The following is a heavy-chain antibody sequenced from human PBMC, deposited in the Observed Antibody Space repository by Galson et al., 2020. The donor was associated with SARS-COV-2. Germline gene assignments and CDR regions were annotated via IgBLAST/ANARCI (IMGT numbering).Heavy chain of an antibody. V-gene: IGHV1-24*01. CDR1: GYTLTELS. D-gene: IGHD3-22*01. Sequence: ASVKVSCKVSGYTLTELSMHWVRQAPGKGLEWMGGFDPEDGDTIYAQKFQGRVTMTEDTSTDTAYMELSSLRSEDTAVYYCATGPVNYYDSSGYWYYYGMDVWGQGTTVTVSS. J-gene: IGHJ6*02. CDR2: FDPEDGDT. CDR3: ATGPVNYYDSSGYWYYYGMDV.